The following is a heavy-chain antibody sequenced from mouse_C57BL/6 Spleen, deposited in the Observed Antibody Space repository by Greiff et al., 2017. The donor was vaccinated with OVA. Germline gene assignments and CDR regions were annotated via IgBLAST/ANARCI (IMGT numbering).Heavy chain of an antibody. Sequence: EVKLMESGPELVKPGASVKISCKASGYSLTDYNMNWVKQSNGKSLEWIGVINPNYGTTSYNQKFKGKATLTVDQSSSTAYMQLNSLTSEDSAVYYCAREDTTVVATSSDYWGQGTTLTVSS. CDR1: GYSLTDYN. J-gene: IGHJ2*01. D-gene: IGHD1-1*01. CDR2: INPNYGTT. V-gene: IGHV1-39*01. CDR3: AREDTTVVATSSDY.